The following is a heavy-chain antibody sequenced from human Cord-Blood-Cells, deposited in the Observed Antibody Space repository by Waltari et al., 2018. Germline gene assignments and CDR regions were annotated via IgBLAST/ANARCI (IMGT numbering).Heavy chain of an antibody. CDR1: GGSFSGYY. V-gene: IGHV4-34*01. CDR2: INHSGST. D-gene: IGHD2-15*01. CDR3: ARRRGSVVVVAASNWFDP. J-gene: IGHJ5*02. Sequence: QVQLQQWGAGLLKPSETLSLTCAVYGGSFSGYYWSWIRQPPGKGLEWIGEINHSGSTNYNPSLKSRVTISVDTSKNQFSLKLSSVTAADTAVYYCARRRGSVVVVAASNWFDPWGQGTLVTVSS.